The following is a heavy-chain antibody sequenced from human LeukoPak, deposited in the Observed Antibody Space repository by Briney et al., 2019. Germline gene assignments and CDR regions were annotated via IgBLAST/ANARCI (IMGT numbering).Heavy chain of an antibody. CDR2: ISGRGIST. D-gene: IGHD1-1*01. V-gene: IGHV3-23*01. CDR3: ANWNAY. CDR1: GFTFSTYA. J-gene: IGHJ4*02. Sequence: GSLRLSCAASGFTFSTYAMSWVRRAPGKGLEWVSGISGRGISTYYADSVKGRFTISRDNSKNTLYLQINSLRAEDTAVYYCANWNAYWGQGTLVTVSS.